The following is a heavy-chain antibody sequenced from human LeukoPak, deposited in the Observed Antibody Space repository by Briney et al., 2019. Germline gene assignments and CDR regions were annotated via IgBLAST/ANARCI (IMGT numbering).Heavy chain of an antibody. CDR3: AREGYIQLWTHDAFDI. J-gene: IGHJ3*02. V-gene: IGHV3-7*01. CDR2: IKQDGSEK. D-gene: IGHD5-18*01. Sequence: PGGSLRLSCAASGFTFSSYWMSWVRQAPGKGLEWVANIKQDGSEKYYVDSVKGRFTISRDNAKNSLYLQMNSLRAEDTAVYYCAREGYIQLWTHDAFDIWGQGTMVTVSS. CDR1: GFTFSSYW.